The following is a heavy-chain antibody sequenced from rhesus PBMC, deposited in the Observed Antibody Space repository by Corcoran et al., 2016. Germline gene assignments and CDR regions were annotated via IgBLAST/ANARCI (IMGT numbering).Heavy chain of an antibody. J-gene: IGHJ4*01. V-gene: IGHV3S18*01. CDR2: FIYTGGST. Sequence: EVQLVESGGGLAKPGGSLRLSCAASGFSFSDYYMYWVRQAPGKGLEWVSGFIYTGGSTYYADAVKGRFTISRENAKNTLYLHMDSLRAEDTAVYYCARDYSGYSYFDYWGQGVLVTVSS. D-gene: IGHD5-24*01. CDR1: GFSFSDYY. CDR3: ARDYSGYSYFDY.